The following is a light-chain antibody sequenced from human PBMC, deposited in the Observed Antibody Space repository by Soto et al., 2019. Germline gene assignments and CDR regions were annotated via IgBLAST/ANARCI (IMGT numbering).Light chain of an antibody. CDR3: QQYGSFSPIT. CDR1: RSISNW. Sequence: DIHISHSPSTLSASVGDRVTITCRASRSISNWLAWYQQRPGIAPKLLIFDASILQSGVPSRFSGSGSGTEFTLSISRLQTDDFATYYCQQYGSFSPITFGGGTKVDIK. CDR2: DAS. J-gene: IGKJ4*01. V-gene: IGKV1-5*01.